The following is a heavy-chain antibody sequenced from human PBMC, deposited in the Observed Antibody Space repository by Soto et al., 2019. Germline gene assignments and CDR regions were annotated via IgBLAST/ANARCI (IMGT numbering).Heavy chain of an antibody. CDR3: ARSPRISDWFDP. D-gene: IGHD3-10*01. J-gene: IGHJ5*02. Sequence: PSETLSLTCTVSGGSISSYYWSWIRQPPGKGLEWIGYIYYSGSTNYNPSLKSRVTISVDTSKNQFSLKLSSVTAADTAVYYCARSPRISDWFDPWGQGTLVTVSS. CDR1: GGSISSYY. V-gene: IGHV4-59*01. CDR2: IYYSGST.